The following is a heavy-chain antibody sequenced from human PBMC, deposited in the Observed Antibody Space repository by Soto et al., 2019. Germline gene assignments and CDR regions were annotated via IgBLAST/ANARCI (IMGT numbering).Heavy chain of an antibody. CDR1: GFTVSSNY. CDR3: ARGWGGFRNYCYLDV. V-gene: IGHV3-53*04. D-gene: IGHD2-21*01. CDR2: IYSGGST. J-gene: IGHJ6*03. Sequence: EVQLVESGGGLVQPGGSLRLSCAASGFTVSSNYMSWVRQAPGKGLEWVSVIYSGGSTYYADSVKGRFTISRHNSKNTLYLQMNSLRAADTALYYCARGWGGFRNYCYLDVWGKGTTVTVSS.